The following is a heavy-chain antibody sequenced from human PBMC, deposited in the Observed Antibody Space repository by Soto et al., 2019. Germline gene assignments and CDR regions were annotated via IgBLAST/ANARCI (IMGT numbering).Heavy chain of an antibody. CDR2: IWYDGSNK. J-gene: IGHJ5*02. D-gene: IGHD6-13*01. V-gene: IGHV3-33*01. CDR1: GFTFSSYG. CDR3: ARDGLSSSSWYNWFDP. Sequence: SLRLSCAASGFTFSSYGMHWVRQAPGKGLEWVAVIWYDGSNKYYADSVKGRFTISRDNSKNTVYLQMNSLRAEDAAVYYCARDGLSSSSWYNWFDPWGQGTLVTVSS.